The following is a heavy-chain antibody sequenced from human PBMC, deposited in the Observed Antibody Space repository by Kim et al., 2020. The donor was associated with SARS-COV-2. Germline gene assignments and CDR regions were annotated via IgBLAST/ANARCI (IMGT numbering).Heavy chain of an antibody. CDR3: AREAHFWSGYYEDYYFDY. Sequence: SETLSLTCTVSGGSISSYYWSWIRQPAGKGLEWIGRIYTSGSTNYNPSLKSRVTMSVDTSKNQFSLKLSSVTAADTAVYYCAREAHFWSGYYEDYYFDYWGQGTLITVSS. CDR1: GGSISSYY. CDR2: IYTSGST. J-gene: IGHJ4*02. V-gene: IGHV4-4*07. D-gene: IGHD3-3*02.